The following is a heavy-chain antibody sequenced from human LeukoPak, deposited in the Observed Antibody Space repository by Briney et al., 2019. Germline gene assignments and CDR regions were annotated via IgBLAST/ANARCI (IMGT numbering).Heavy chain of an antibody. CDR2: IYYSGST. Sequence: SETLSLTCTVSGGSISSYYWSWIRQPPGKGLEWIGYIYYSGSTNYNPSLKSRVTISVDTSKNQFSLKLSSVTAADTAVYYCASLYLYYYDSSGYLGWGQGTLVTVSS. D-gene: IGHD3-22*01. CDR1: GGSISSYY. CDR3: ASLYLYYYDSSGYLG. V-gene: IGHV4-59*08. J-gene: IGHJ4*02.